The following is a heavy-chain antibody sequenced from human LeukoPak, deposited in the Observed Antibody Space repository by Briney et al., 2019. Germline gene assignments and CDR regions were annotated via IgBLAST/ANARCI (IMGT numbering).Heavy chain of an antibody. V-gene: IGHV7-4-1*02. CDR1: GYTFTTYP. J-gene: IGHJ3*02. CDR3: AREFYYDSSGFSSAAFDI. CDR2: INTNTGNP. Sequence: ASVTVSCKASGYTFTTYPMNWVRQAPGQGLEWMGWINTNTGNPTYAQGFTGRFVFSLDTSVSTAYLQISSLKTEDTAVYYCAREFYYDSSGFSSAAFDIWGQGTMVIVSS. D-gene: IGHD3-22*01.